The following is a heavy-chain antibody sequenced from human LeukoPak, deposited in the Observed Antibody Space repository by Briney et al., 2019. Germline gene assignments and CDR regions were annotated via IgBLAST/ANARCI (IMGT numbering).Heavy chain of an antibody. Sequence: SETLSLTCSVSGDSVSRSDSYWDWIRQPPGKGLEWIGTIYHSGRTYYSPSLKSRVTMSVDPSNNQFSLNLRSVTAADTATYFCARPWSVHDFYDYMDVWGTGTTVTVSS. V-gene: IGHV4-39*01. CDR2: IYHSGRT. CDR1: GDSVSRSDSY. J-gene: IGHJ6*03. D-gene: IGHD5/OR15-5a*01. CDR3: ARPWSVHDFYDYMDV.